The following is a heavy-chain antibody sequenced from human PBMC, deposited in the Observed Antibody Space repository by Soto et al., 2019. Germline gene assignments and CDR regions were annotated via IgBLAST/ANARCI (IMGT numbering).Heavy chain of an antibody. V-gene: IGHV5-10-1*01. CDR3: ARLFPFLESSYYYGMDA. D-gene: IGHD3-3*02. CDR1: GYSFTSYW. J-gene: IGHJ6*02. Sequence: GESLKISCKGSGYSFTSYWISWVRQMPGKGLEWMGRIDPSDSYTNYSPSFQGHVTISADKSISTAYLQWSSLKASDTAMYYCARLFPFLESSYYYGMDAWGQGTTVTVSS. CDR2: IDPSDSYT.